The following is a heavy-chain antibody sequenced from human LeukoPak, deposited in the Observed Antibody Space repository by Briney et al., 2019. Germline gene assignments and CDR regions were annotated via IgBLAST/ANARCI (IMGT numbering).Heavy chain of an antibody. D-gene: IGHD1-26*01. CDR3: ARSGGSSTGHWFDY. Sequence: PGRSLRLSCAASGFTFSSYGMHWVRQAPGKGLEWVAVIWYDGSNKYYADSVKGRFTISRDNSKNTLYLQMNSLRAEDTAVYYCARSGGSSTGHWFDYWGQGTLVTVSS. CDR1: GFTFSSYG. V-gene: IGHV3-33*01. CDR2: IWYDGSNK. J-gene: IGHJ4*02.